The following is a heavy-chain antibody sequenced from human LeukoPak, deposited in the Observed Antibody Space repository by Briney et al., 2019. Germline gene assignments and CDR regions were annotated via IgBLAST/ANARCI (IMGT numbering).Heavy chain of an antibody. J-gene: IGHJ4*02. D-gene: IGHD6-19*01. Sequence: GASVKVSCKASGGTFSSYAISWVRQAPGQGREWMGRIIPILGIANYAQKFQGRVTITADKSTSTAYMELSSLRSEDTAVYYCARGYGSSGWYGGYWGQGTLVTISS. CDR1: GGTFSSYA. CDR2: IIPILGIA. CDR3: ARGYGSSGWYGGY. V-gene: IGHV1-69*04.